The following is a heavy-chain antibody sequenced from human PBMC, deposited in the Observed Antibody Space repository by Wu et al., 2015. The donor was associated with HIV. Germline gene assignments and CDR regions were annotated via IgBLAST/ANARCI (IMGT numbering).Heavy chain of an antibody. CDR2: IIPIFGTA. V-gene: IGHV1-69*05. J-gene: IGHJ3*02. CDR3: AGGYCSGGSCCFQDTDAFDI. Sequence: QVQLVQSGAEVKKPGSSVKVSCKASGGTFSSYAISWVRQAPGQGLEWMGGIIPIFGTANYAQKFQGRVTITTDESTSTAYMELSSLRSEDTAVYYCAGGYCSGGSCCFQDTDAFDIWGQGTMVTVSS. CDR1: GGTFSSYA. D-gene: IGHD2-15*01.